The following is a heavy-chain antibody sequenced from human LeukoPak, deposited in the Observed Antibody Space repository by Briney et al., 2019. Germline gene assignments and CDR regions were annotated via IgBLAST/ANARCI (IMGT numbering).Heavy chain of an antibody. Sequence: GGSLRLSCASSGFTFSSHAMGWVRQAPGKGLEWVSSISDSAGTTVYASSVRGRFTISRDNSKNTLFLQMNSLRADDTATYYCAKISVVTANFDYWGQGTLVTVSS. V-gene: IGHV3-23*01. J-gene: IGHJ4*02. D-gene: IGHD2-21*02. CDR3: AKISVVTANFDY. CDR2: ISDSAGTT. CDR1: GFTFSSHA.